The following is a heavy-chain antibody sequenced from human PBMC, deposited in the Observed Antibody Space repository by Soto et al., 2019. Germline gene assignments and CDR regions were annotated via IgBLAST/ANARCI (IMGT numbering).Heavy chain of an antibody. J-gene: IGHJ4*02. CDR3: ARRRASDYGGNHHPYYFDR. Sequence: SETLSLTCTVSGASIITNNYFWVWIRQSPRRGLELIGSISYSGRTYDNPSLQSRVTISIDASKNQFSLKLTSVTTADTSIYYCARRRASDYGGNHHPYYFDRWGQGTLVTVSS. CDR2: ISYSGRT. CDR1: GASIITNNYF. D-gene: IGHD4-17*01. V-gene: IGHV4-39*01.